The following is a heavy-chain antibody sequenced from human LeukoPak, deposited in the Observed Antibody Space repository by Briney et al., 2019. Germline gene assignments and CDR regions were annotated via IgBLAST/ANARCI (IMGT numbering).Heavy chain of an antibody. CDR3: ARGDRSGNYYGSGSP. Sequence: VTLSLTCTVSGGSVSSSSYYWGWIRQPPGKGLEWVSSISSSGSYIYYADSVKGRFTISRDNAKNSLYLQMNSLRAEDTAVYYCARGDRSGNYYGSGSPWGQGTLVTVSS. V-gene: IGHV3-21*01. CDR1: GGSVSSSS. CDR2: ISSSGSYI. J-gene: IGHJ5*02. D-gene: IGHD3-10*01.